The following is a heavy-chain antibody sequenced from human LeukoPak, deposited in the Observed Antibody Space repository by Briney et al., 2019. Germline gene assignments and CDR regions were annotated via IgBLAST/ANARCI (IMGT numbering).Heavy chain of an antibody. D-gene: IGHD5-12*01. CDR2: ITSSGDDI. J-gene: IGHJ4*02. V-gene: IGHV3-11*01. CDR1: GFTFSDYY. CDR3: ASDIVATSGDF. Sequence: GGSLRLSCAASGFTFSDYYMSWIRQAPGKGLEWVAYITSSGDDIYYADSVKGRFTISRDNAKNALFLRMTSLRVEDRATYYCASDIVATSGDFWGQGTLVSVSS.